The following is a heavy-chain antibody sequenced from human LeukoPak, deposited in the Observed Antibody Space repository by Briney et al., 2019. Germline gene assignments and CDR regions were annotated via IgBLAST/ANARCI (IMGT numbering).Heavy chain of an antibody. CDR1: GGSISSSSYY. V-gene: IGHV4-39*01. Sequence: SETLSLTCTVSGGSISSSSYYWGWIRQPPGKGLEWIGSIYYSGSTYYNPSLKSRVTISVDTSKNQFSLKLGSVTAADTAVYYCARYGQTAMVDYWGQGTLVTVSS. J-gene: IGHJ4*02. D-gene: IGHD5-18*01. CDR3: ARYGQTAMVDY. CDR2: IYYSGST.